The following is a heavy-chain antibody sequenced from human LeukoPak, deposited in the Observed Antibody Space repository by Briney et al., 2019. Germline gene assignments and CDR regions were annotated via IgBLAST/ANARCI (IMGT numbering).Heavy chain of an antibody. J-gene: IGHJ3*02. CDR3: ARSEYYDIVTDYAPTAFDI. V-gene: IGHV3-48*01. CDR1: GFTFTSYG. CDR2: VSSRSTTI. D-gene: IGHD3-9*01. Sequence: GGTLRLSCAASGFTFTSYGMSWVRQAPGKGLEWISYVSSRSTTIHYADSVRGRFTISRDNAKSSVFLQMNSLRGEDTAVYYCARSEYYDIVTDYAPTAFDIWGQGTMVTVSS.